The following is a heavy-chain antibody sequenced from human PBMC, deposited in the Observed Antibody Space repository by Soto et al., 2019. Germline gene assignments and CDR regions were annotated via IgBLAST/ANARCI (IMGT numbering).Heavy chain of an antibody. Sequence: QVQLQESGPGLVKPSETLSLTCTVSGGSISSYYWSWIRQPPGKGLEWIGYIDYSGSTNYNPSLRSRVTISVDTSKNQFSLKLSSVTAADTAVYYWARYRRGYHDYWGQGTLVTVSS. J-gene: IGHJ4*02. V-gene: IGHV4-59*01. CDR3: ARYRRGYHDY. CDR1: GGSISSYY. D-gene: IGHD5-12*01. CDR2: IDYSGST.